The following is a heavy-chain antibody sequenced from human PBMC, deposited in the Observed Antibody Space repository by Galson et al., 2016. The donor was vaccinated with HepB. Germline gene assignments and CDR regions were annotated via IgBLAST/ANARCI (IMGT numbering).Heavy chain of an antibody. J-gene: IGHJ1*01. V-gene: IGHV3-7*03. CDR3: ARESTACAD. CDR1: RFTISSNW. D-gene: IGHD2/OR15-2a*01. CDR2: INQDASEE. Sequence: LRLSCAASRFTISSNWMNWVRQAPGKGLEWVANINQDASEESYVDSVKGRFIISRDDAKNSLYLQMNSLRADDTAMYYCARESTACADWGQGTLVTVSS.